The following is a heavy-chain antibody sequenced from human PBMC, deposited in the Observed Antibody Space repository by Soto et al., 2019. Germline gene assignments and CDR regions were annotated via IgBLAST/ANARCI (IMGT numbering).Heavy chain of an antibody. CDR1: GGSISGSTYS. CDR2: IYHRGVT. Sequence: QLQLQESGSGLVKPSQTLSLTCGISGGSISGSTYSRNGIRQPPGKGLEWIGHIYHRGVTNYNPSLKSRVTISVARSKNEFSLKLSYVPAEDTAVYYCARGSNRNGYYEVLDNWGQGPLATVSS. CDR3: ARGSNRNGYYEVLDN. J-gene: IGHJ4*02. V-gene: IGHV4-30-2*01. D-gene: IGHD3-22*01.